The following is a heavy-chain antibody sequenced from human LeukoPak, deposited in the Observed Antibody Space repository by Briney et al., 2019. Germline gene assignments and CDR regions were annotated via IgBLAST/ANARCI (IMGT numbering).Heavy chain of an antibody. CDR1: GHGFTNHW. D-gene: IGHD1-26*01. CDR2: INLGDSDT. J-gene: IGHJ5*02. Sequence: GESLKISCEAFGHGFTNHWIGWVRQMPGKGLEWMGIINLGDSDTKYSPSFQGQVTISLDKSINTAYLQWRSLKASDTAMYYCARRPYSGSPNWFDPWGQGTLVTVSS. CDR3: ARRPYSGSPNWFDP. V-gene: IGHV5-51*01.